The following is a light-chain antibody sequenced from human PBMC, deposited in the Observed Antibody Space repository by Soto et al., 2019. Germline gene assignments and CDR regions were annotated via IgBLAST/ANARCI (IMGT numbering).Light chain of an antibody. Sequence: QSALTQPASLSGSPGQSITISCTGTSSDIGGYNYVSWYQQHPGKAPKLMIYDVSNRPSGVSNRFSGSKSGNTASLTISGLQAEDEADYYCNSYRASSSTHDGVGTGTKVTVL. V-gene: IGLV2-14*03. CDR3: NSYRASSSTHDG. CDR2: DVS. J-gene: IGLJ1*01. CDR1: SSDIGGYNY.